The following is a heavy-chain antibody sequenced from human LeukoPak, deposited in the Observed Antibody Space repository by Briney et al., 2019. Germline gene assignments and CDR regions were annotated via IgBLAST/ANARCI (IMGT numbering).Heavy chain of an antibody. V-gene: IGHV3-30*02. D-gene: IGHD2-2*01. J-gene: IGHJ6*03. Sequence: PGGSLRLSCAASGFTFSNYGMHWVRQAPGKGLEWLAFIPYDGSNKYYGDSVKGRFTISRDNAKNSLYLQMNSLRAEDTAVYYCARVSTDIIVVPAATYYYYYYMDVWGKGTTVTVSS. CDR1: GFTFSNYG. CDR2: IPYDGSNK. CDR3: ARVSTDIIVVPAATYYYYYYMDV.